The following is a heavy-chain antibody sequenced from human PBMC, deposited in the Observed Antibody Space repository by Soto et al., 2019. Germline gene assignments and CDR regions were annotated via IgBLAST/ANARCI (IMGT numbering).Heavy chain of an antibody. Sequence: EVQLVESGGGLVKPGGSLRLSCAASGFTFSGDAMNWVRQSPGKGLEWVSSISTTSTYIYYADSVKGRFTISRDNANNSLHLQMNDLRAEDTAVSYCARDYVMDVWSQGTTVTVSS. V-gene: IGHV3-21*01. CDR2: ISTTSTYI. D-gene: IGHD3-10*02. CDR1: GFTFSGDA. CDR3: ARDYVMDV. J-gene: IGHJ6*02.